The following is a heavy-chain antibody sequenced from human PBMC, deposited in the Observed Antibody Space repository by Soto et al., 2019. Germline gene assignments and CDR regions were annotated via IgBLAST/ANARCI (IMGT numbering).Heavy chain of an antibody. CDR3: ARAPGYSSGYYYEVDY. J-gene: IGHJ4*02. D-gene: IGHD3-22*01. V-gene: IGHV4-59*01. Sequence: PSETLFLTCTVSGGSISSYYWSWIRQPPGKGLKWIGYIYYSGSTNYNPSLKSRVTISVDTSKNQFSLKLSSVTAADTAVYYCARAPGYSSGYYYEVDYWGQGTLVTVSS. CDR1: GGSISSYY. CDR2: IYYSGST.